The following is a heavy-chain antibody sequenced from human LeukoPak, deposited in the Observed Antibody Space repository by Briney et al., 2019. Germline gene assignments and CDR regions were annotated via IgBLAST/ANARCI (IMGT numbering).Heavy chain of an antibody. CDR2: IYSTGST. CDR3: ARDYASAYYYDSTSYPYGMDV. V-gene: IGHV4-30-4*01. J-gene: IGHJ6*02. Sequence: SETLSLTCTVSGGSVSSRDFYWSWIRQPLGKGLEWIGYIYSTGSTYYNPSLKSRVAISIDTSNNQFSVKLSSVTAADTAVYFCARDYASAYYYDSTSYPYGMDVWGQGTTVTVSS. CDR1: GGSVSSRDFY. D-gene: IGHD3-22*01.